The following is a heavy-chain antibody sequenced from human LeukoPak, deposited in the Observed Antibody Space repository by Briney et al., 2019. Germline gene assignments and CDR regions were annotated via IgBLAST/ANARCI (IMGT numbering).Heavy chain of an antibody. CDR1: GDSISTGSYY. V-gene: IGHV4-61*02. CDR3: ARDWGDFWSGYYYFDY. Sequence: PSQTLSLTCTVSGDSISTGSYYWSWIRQPAGKGLEWIGRIYTGGSTNYNPSLKSRVTMSVDTSKNQFSLKLSSVTAADTAVYYCARDWGDFWSGYYYFDYWGQGTLVTVSS. CDR2: IYTGGST. D-gene: IGHD3-3*01. J-gene: IGHJ4*02.